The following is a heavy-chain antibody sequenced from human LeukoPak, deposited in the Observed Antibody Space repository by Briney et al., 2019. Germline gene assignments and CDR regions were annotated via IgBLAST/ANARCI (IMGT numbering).Heavy chain of an antibody. Sequence: GASVKVSCKASGYSFSIYYIHWVRQAPGQGLEYMGVINPTDGSTRFAKKFQGRVTMTSDTPTSTVYMELSSLRSEDTAVYYCARAGYYATSGPDYWGQGTLVTVSS. D-gene: IGHD3-22*01. V-gene: IGHV1-46*01. J-gene: IGHJ4*02. CDR3: ARAGYYATSGPDY. CDR1: GYSFSIYY. CDR2: INPTDGST.